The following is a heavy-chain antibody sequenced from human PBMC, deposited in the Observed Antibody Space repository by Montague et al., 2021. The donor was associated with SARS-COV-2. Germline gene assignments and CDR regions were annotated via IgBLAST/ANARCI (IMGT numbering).Heavy chain of an antibody. J-gene: IGHJ4*02. D-gene: IGHD1-7*01. V-gene: IGHV4-34*01. Sequence: SETLSLTCAVYGGSFSAYYWSWLRQPPGRGLEWIGEINHSGTTNYKSTFERRLSMLVYTSKNQFSLNLRTVAAADTSVYFCSRTYRGTFDFWGQGILVTVSS. CDR1: GGSFSAYY. CDR3: SRTYRGTFDF. CDR2: INHSGTT.